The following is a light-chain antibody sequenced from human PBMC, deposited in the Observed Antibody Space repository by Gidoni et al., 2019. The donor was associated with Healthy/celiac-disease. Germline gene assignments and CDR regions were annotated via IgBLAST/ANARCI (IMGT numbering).Light chain of an antibody. Sequence: IQMTQSPSSLSASVGDRVTITCRASQSISSYLNWYQQKPGKAPKLLIYAASSLQSGVPSRFSGSGSGTDFTITISSLQPEDFATYYCQQSYSTPPYTFGQGTKLEIK. J-gene: IGKJ2*01. CDR3: QQSYSTPPYT. CDR2: AAS. V-gene: IGKV1-39*01. CDR1: QSISSY.